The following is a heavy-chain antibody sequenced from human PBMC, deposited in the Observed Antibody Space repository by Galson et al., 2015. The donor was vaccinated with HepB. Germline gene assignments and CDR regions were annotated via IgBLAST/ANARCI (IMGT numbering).Heavy chain of an antibody. Sequence: SLRLSCAASGFTFSSYAMSRVRQAPGKGLEWVSAISGSGGSTYYADSVKGRFTISRDNSKNTLYLQMNSLRAEDTAVYYCAKDGGYDFWSGPYYFDYWGQGTLVTVSS. V-gene: IGHV3-23*01. CDR2: ISGSGGST. J-gene: IGHJ4*02. CDR3: AKDGGYDFWSGPYYFDY. D-gene: IGHD3/OR15-3a*01. CDR1: GFTFSSYA.